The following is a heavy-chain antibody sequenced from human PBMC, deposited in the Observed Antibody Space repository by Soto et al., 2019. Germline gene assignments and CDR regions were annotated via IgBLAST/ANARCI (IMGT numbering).Heavy chain of an antibody. Sequence: GGSLRLSCAASGFTFSSYAMSWVRQAPGKGLEWVSAISGSGGSTYYADSVKGRFTISRDNSKNTLYLQMNSLRAEDTAVYYCATVGSMITFGGVIGDGYYFDYWGQGTLVTVSS. V-gene: IGHV3-23*01. D-gene: IGHD3-16*02. CDR2: ISGSGGST. CDR3: ATVGSMITFGGVIGDGYYFDY. CDR1: GFTFSSYA. J-gene: IGHJ4*02.